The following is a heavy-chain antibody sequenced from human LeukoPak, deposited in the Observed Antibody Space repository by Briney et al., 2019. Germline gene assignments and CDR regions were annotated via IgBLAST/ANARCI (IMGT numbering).Heavy chain of an antibody. Sequence: PSETLSLTCTVSGCSISSYYWSWIRQPAGKGLDWIGRIYTSGSTNYNPSLKSRFTMSIDTSKNKFYLKLSSVTAADTAVYYCASGAMPKYGILWGQGTLVTVSS. CDR3: ASGAMPKYGIL. D-gene: IGHD2-2*01. J-gene: IGHJ4*02. CDR2: IYTSGST. CDR1: GCSISSYY. V-gene: IGHV4-4*07.